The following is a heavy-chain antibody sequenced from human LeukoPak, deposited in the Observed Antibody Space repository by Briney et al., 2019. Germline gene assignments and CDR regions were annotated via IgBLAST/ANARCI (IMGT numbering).Heavy chain of an antibody. V-gene: IGHV1-8*01. CDR3: ATPLVTPWGAFDI. J-gene: IGHJ3*02. Sequence: ASVKVSCKASGYTFTSYDINWVRQATGQGLEWMGWMNPNSGNTGYAQKFQGRVTMTRNTSISTAYMELSSLRSEDTAVYYCATPLVTPWGAFDIWGQGTMVTVSS. D-gene: IGHD3-16*02. CDR1: GYTFTSYD. CDR2: MNPNSGNT.